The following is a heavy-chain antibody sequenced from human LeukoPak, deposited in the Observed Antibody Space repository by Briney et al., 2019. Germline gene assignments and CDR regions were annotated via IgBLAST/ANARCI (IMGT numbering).Heavy chain of an antibody. Sequence: GGSLRLSCAASGFTFSSYAMHWVRQAPGKGLEWVAVISYDGSNKYYADSVKGRFTISRDNSKNTLYLQMNSLRAEDTAVYYCARLTGTTDDYWGQGTLVTVPS. CDR2: ISYDGSNK. D-gene: IGHD1-7*01. J-gene: IGHJ4*02. CDR3: ARLTGTTDDY. CDR1: GFTFSSYA. V-gene: IGHV3-30-3*01.